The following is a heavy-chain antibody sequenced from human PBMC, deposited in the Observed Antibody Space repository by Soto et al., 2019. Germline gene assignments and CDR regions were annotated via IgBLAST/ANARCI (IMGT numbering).Heavy chain of an antibody. V-gene: IGHV3-53*01. J-gene: IGHJ4*02. CDR3: ARVNVVVVPATFEYEYYFDY. D-gene: IGHD2-15*01. CDR2: IYNTGST. CDR1: GFTVSTNY. Sequence: EVRLVESGGGLIQPGGSLRLTCAASGFTVSTNYMGWVRQAPGRGLEWVSTIYNTGSTYYAGSVKGRFTISRDSSKNTLSLQMHSLRAEDTAVYYSARVNVVVVPATFEYEYYFDYWGQGTLVTVSS.